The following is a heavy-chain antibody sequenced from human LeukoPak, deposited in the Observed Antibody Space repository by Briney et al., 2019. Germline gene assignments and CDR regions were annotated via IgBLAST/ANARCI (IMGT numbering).Heavy chain of an antibody. CDR1: GFTFSTYE. D-gene: IGHD6-13*01. CDR3: VRDRYSSSWYPDY. J-gene: IGHJ4*02. CDR2: ISSSASNI. Sequence: PGGSLRLSCAASGFTFSTYEMIWIRQAPGKGLEWVSYISSSASNIYYADSVRGRFTISRDNAKNSLYLQMNSLRAEDTAVYYCVRDRYSSSWYPDYWGQGTLVTVSS. V-gene: IGHV3-48*03.